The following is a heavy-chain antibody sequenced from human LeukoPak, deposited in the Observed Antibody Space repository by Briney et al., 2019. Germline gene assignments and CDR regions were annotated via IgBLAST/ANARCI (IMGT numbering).Heavy chain of an antibody. V-gene: IGHV3-7*01. Sequence: PGGSLRLSCAASDFSFSTYWMNWVRQAPGKGLEWVANINGDGRDTYYVGSVRGRFTISRDNADNSLYLQMNSLRGDDTAAYYCARGVSSAIDWWGQGTLVTVSS. CDR3: ARGVSSAIDW. D-gene: IGHD3-22*01. CDR1: DFSFSTYW. J-gene: IGHJ4*02. CDR2: INGDGRDT.